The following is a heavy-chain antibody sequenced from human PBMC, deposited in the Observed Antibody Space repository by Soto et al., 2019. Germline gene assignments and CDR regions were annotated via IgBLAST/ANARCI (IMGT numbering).Heavy chain of an antibody. CDR3: AAGGGLPRYY. CDR2: ISYDGSNK. CDR1: GFTFSSYG. J-gene: IGHJ4*02. Sequence: GGSLRLSCAASGFTFSSYGMHWVRQAPGKGLEWVAVISYDGSNKYYADSVKGRFTVSRDKSKNTLYLQVNSLRAEDTAVYYCAAGGGLPRYYWGQGTLVTVSS. V-gene: IGHV3-30*03. D-gene: IGHD5-12*01.